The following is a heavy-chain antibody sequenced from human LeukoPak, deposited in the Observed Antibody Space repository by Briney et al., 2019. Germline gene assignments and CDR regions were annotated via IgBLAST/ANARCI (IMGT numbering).Heavy chain of an antibody. Sequence: GGSLRLSCAASGFTFSSYAMSWVRQAPWKGLEWVSAISGSGGSTYYADSVKGRFTISRDNSKNTLYLQMNSLRAEDTAVYYCAKDRTLYYYDSSGYYYWGQGTLVTVSS. D-gene: IGHD3-22*01. J-gene: IGHJ4*02. V-gene: IGHV3-23*01. CDR3: AKDRTLYYYDSSGYYY. CDR1: GFTFSSYA. CDR2: ISGSGGST.